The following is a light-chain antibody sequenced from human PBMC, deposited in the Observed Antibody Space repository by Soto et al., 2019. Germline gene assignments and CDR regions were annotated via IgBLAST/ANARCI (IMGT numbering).Light chain of an antibody. J-gene: IGKJ4*02. Sequence: EIVLTQAPATLSLSPGERATISCRASQSVSSYLAWYQPNTGQDPRLLIYDASNRATGIPARFSGSGSGTDFTLTISSREPEDFAVYYCQQRSNWPLTFGGGTKVEIK. V-gene: IGKV3-11*01. CDR1: QSVSSY. CDR3: QQRSNWPLT. CDR2: DAS.